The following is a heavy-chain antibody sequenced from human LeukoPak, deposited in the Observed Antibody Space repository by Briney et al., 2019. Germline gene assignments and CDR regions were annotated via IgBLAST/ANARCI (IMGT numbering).Heavy chain of an antibody. CDR2: ISWNSGSI. V-gene: IGHV3-9*01. J-gene: IGHJ4*02. CDR3: AKDISGYSSGWF. CDR1: GFTFDDYA. Sequence: GGSLRLSCAASGFTFDDYAMHWVRQAPGKGLEWVSGISWNSGSIGYADSVKGRFTISRDNAKNSLYLQMNSLRAEDTALYYCAKDISGYSSGWFWGQGTLVTVSS. D-gene: IGHD6-19*01.